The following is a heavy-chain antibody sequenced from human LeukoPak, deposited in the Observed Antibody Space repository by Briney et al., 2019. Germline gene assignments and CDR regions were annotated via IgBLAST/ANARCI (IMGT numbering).Heavy chain of an antibody. Sequence: SETLSLTCTVSGGSISSSSYYWGWIRQPPGKGLEWIGEINHSGSTNYNPSLKSRVTISVDTSKNQFSLKLSSVTAADTAVYYCARGRGYCSSTSCYNYFDYWGQGTLVTVSS. V-gene: IGHV4-39*07. D-gene: IGHD2-2*02. CDR1: GGSISSSSYY. CDR2: INHSGST. CDR3: ARGRGYCSSTSCYNYFDY. J-gene: IGHJ4*02.